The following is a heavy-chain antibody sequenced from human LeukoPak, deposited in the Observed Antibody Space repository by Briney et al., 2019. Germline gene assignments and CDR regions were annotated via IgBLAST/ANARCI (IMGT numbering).Heavy chain of an antibody. D-gene: IGHD3-10*01. J-gene: IGHJ4*02. CDR3: AGIRGVIPYYFDY. V-gene: IGHV3-21*01. CDR2: ISSSSSYI. Sequence: KPGGSLRLSWAASGXTFSRYSVNWVRQAPGKGLEWVSSISSSSSYIYYADSVKGRFTISRDNAKNSLYLQMNSLRAEDTAVYYCAGIRGVIPYYFDYWGQGTLVTVSS. CDR1: GXTFSRYS.